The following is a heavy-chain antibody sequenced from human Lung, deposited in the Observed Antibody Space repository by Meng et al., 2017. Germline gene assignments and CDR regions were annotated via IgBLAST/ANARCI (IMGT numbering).Heavy chain of an antibody. J-gene: IGHJ4*02. CDR2: IKSKPDGETI. CDR3: TGHIDY. Sequence: EVRLVGSGGGCGKPGGSLRLSFEGPGFTFINAWMTWVRQVPGKRLEWVGRIKSKPDGETIDYAAPVKGRFNISRDDSKNTVYLQMNSLKTEDTALYYCTGHIDYWGQGTLVTVSS. V-gene: IGHV3-15*01. CDR1: GFTFINAW.